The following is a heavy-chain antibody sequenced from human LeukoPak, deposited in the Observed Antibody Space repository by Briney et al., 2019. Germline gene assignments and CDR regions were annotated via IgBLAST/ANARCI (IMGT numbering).Heavy chain of an antibody. CDR1: GFTVSSNY. CDR2: IYSGGST. D-gene: IGHD3-10*01. J-gene: IGHJ4*02. CDR3: ARESYGSGFDY. Sequence: GGSLRLSCAASGFTVSSNYMSWVRQAPGKGLEWVSDIYSGGSTYYADSVKGRFTISRDNSKNTLYLQMNSLRAEDTAVYYCARESYGSGFDYWGQGTLVTVSS. V-gene: IGHV3-66*01.